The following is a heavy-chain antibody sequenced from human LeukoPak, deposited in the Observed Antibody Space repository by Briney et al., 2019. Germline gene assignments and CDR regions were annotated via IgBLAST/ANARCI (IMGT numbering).Heavy chain of an antibody. V-gene: IGHV4-39*07. D-gene: IGHD2-2*01. CDR1: GGSISSSSYY. J-gene: IGHJ6*02. CDR3: ARDASCCYYYYGMDV. Sequence: SETLSLTCTVSGGSISSSSYYWGWIRQPPGKGLEWIGSIYYSGSTYYNPSLKSRVTISVDTSKNQFSLKLSSVTAADTAVYYCARDASCCYYYYGMDVWGQGTTVTVSS. CDR2: IYYSGST.